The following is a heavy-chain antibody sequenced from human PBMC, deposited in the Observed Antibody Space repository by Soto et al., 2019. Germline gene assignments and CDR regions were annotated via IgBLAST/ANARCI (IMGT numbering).Heavy chain of an antibody. D-gene: IGHD5-18*01. CDR3: ANERVSREYSYGLKDY. CDR1: GFTFDDYA. CDR2: ISWNSGSI. Sequence: EVQLVESGGGLVQPGRSLRLSCAASGFTFDDYAMHWVRQAPGKGLEWVSGISWNSGSIGYADSVKGRFTISRDNAKNALYRQIHRLRAEDTALYYCANERVSREYSYGLKDYWGQGTLVTVSS. V-gene: IGHV3-9*01. J-gene: IGHJ4*02.